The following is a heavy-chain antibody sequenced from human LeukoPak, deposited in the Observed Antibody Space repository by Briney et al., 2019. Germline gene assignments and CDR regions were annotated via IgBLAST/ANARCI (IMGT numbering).Heavy chain of an antibody. CDR3: AKGIGSGYYWLLDY. CDR2: INPAGSET. V-gene: IGHV3-7*03. J-gene: IGHJ4*02. Sequence: GGSLRLSCAASGFSFSAYWMTWVRQAPGTGLEWVANINPAGSETYYVDPVKGRFSISRDNAKNLVYLQMNSLRAEDTAVYYCAKGIGSGYYWLLDYWGQGTLVTVSS. D-gene: IGHD3-3*01. CDR1: GFSFSAYW.